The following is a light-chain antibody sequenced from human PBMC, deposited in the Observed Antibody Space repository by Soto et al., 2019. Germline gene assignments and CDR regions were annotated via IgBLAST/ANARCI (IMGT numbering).Light chain of an antibody. J-gene: IGLJ1*01. CDR3: CSYAGSYV. V-gene: IGLV2-11*01. CDR1: SSDVGGYNY. CDR2: DVS. Sequence: QSVLTQPRSVSGSPGQSVTISCTGTSSDVGGYNYVSWYQQHPGKAPKLMIYDVSKRPSGVPDRFSGSKSGNTVSLTISGLQAEDEADYYCCSYAGSYVFGTGTKV.